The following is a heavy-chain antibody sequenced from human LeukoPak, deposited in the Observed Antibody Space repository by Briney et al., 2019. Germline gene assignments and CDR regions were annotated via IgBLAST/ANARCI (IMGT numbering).Heavy chain of an antibody. CDR2: IKQDGNEK. CDR1: GFTFSSYW. V-gene: IGHV3-7*01. D-gene: IGHD3-10*01. CDR3: ARVGSYHWFDP. J-gene: IGHJ5*02. Sequence: GGSLRLSCAASGFTFSSYWMSWVRQAPGKGLEWVANIKQDGNEKYYVDSVKGRFTISRDNAKNSLYLQMNSLRAEDTAVYYCARVGSYHWFDPWGQGTLVTVSS.